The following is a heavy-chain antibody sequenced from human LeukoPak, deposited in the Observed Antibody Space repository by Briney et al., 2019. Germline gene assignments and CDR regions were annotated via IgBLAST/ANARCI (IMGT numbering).Heavy chain of an antibody. CDR2: IPYDGSNK. CDR3: ASTWIQLWLTDY. V-gene: IGHV3-30-3*01. J-gene: IGHJ4*02. CDR1: GFTFSNYA. Sequence: GGSLRLSCAASGFTFSNYAMHWVRQAPGKGLEWVALIPYDGSNKYYADSVKGRFTISRDNSRNTLYLQMNSLRAEDTAVYYCASTWIQLWLTDYWGQGTLVTVSS. D-gene: IGHD5-18*01.